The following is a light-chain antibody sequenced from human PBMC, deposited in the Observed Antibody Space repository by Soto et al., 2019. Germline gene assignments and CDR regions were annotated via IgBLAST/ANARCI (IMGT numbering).Light chain of an antibody. Sequence: EIVLTQSPGTLSLSPGERATLSCRASQSVSSSYLAWYQQKPGQAPRLLIYGASSRATGIPDRFSGSGSGTDFTFTISSPEPEDFAVYYCQQYGSSPPYTFGQGTKLEIK. CDR2: GAS. CDR1: QSVSSSY. J-gene: IGKJ2*01. V-gene: IGKV3-20*01. CDR3: QQYGSSPPYT.